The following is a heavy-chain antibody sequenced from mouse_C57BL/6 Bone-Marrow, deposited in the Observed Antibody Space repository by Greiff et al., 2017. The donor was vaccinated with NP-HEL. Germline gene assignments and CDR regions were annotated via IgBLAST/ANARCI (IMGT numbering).Heavy chain of an antibody. V-gene: IGHV1-15*01. Sequence: QVQLQQSGAELVRPGASVTLSCKASGYTFTDYEMHWVKQTPVHGLEWIGAIDPETGGTAYNQKFEGKAILTADKSSSTAYMELRSLTSEDSAVYYCTATTVVAKGSWGQGTTLTVSS. CDR1: GYTFTDYE. CDR2: IDPETGGT. CDR3: TATTVVAKGS. J-gene: IGHJ2*01. D-gene: IGHD1-1*01.